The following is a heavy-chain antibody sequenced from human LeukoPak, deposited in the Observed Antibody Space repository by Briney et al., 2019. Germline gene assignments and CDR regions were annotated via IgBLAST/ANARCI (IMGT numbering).Heavy chain of an antibody. CDR2: IYPGDSDT. CDR3: ASTYGDYQIMGAFDI. Sequence: GESLKISCKGSGYSFTSYWIGWVRQMPGKGLEWMGIIYPGDSDTRYSPSFQGQVTISADKSISTAYLQWSSLKASDTAMYYCASTYGDYQIMGAFDIWGQGIMVTVSS. CDR1: GYSFTSYW. J-gene: IGHJ3*02. D-gene: IGHD4-17*01. V-gene: IGHV5-51*01.